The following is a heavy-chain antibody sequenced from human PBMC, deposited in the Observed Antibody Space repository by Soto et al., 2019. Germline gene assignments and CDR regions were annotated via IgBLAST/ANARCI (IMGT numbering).Heavy chain of an antibody. Sequence: QVQLQESGPGLVKPSETLSLTCTVSGGSISSYYWSWIRQPPGKGLEWIGYIYYSGSTNYNPSLMSRVTISVDTSKNQFSLKLSSVTAADTAVYYCARGVVPAAIYFDYWGQGTLVTVSS. CDR1: GGSISSYY. J-gene: IGHJ4*02. CDR2: IYYSGST. V-gene: IGHV4-59*01. D-gene: IGHD2-2*01. CDR3: ARGVVPAAIYFDY.